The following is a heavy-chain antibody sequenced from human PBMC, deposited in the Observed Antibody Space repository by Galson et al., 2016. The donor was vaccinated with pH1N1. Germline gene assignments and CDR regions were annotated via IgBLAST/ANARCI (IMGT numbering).Heavy chain of an antibody. CDR1: GFTFSSYW. CDR2: IKQDGSEK. V-gene: IGHV3-7*01. CDR3: VRGVGIAAAA. Sequence: LRLSCAASGFTFSSYWMNWARQAPGKGLEWVANIKQDGSEKYYVDSVKGRFTISRDNAKNSLYLQMNSLRAEDTAVYYCVRGVGIAAAAWGQGTLVTVSS. J-gene: IGHJ5*02. D-gene: IGHD6-13*01.